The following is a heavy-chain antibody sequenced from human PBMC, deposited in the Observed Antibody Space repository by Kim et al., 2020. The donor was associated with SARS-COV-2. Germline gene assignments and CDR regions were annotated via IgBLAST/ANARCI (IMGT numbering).Heavy chain of an antibody. CDR3: ARDFGDY. J-gene: IGHJ4*02. CDR2: YI. Sequence: YISYADSVKRRFTIPRDNAKNSLYLQMNSLRAEDTAVYYCARDFGDYWGQGTLVTVSS. V-gene: IGHV3-21*01. D-gene: IGHD3-10*01.